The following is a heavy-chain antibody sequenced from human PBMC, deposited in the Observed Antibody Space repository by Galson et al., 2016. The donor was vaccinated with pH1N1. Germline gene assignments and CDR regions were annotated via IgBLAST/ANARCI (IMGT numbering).Heavy chain of an antibody. CDR1: GYIFSTFW. Sequence: QSGAEVKKPGESLKISCKGSGYIFSTFWIGWVRQMPGKGLEWMGIVYPGDSDTRYNPSFKGLVTISVDKSISTAYLQWSSLKASDSAIYFCARHQSSSDDYFFYNMDVWGQGTTVTVSS. D-gene: IGHD6-6*01. CDR3: ARHQSSSDDYFFYNMDV. J-gene: IGHJ6*02. V-gene: IGHV5-51*01. CDR2: VYPGDSDT.